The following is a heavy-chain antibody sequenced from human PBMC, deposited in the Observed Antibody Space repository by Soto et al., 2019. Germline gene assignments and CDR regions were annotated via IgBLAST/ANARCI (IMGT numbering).Heavy chain of an antibody. CDR3: ARYCPRCTNWNRGYYFDY. V-gene: IGHV1-69*13. Sequence: SVKVSCKASGGTFSSYAISWVRQAPGQGLEWMGGIIPIFGTANYAQKFQGRVTITADESTSTAYMELSSLRSEDTAVYYCARYCPRCTNWNRGYYFDYWGQGTLVTVSS. CDR1: GGTFSSYA. J-gene: IGHJ4*02. CDR2: IIPIFGTA. D-gene: IGHD1-1*01.